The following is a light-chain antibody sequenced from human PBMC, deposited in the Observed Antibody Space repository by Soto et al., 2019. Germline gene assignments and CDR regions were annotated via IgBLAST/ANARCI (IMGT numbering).Light chain of an antibody. V-gene: IGKV1-5*03. J-gene: IGKJ2*01. CDR2: EAS. CDR1: QTVYTW. CDR3: QQYSSYSPYT. Sequence: DIQITQCTSTLSASIGDRFTITCVSSQTVYTWLSWYQQKPGTAPKLLIYEASTLHSGVPSRFSGSGSGTEFTLVISRLQPDDLATYYCQQYSSYSPYTFGQGTKVDIK.